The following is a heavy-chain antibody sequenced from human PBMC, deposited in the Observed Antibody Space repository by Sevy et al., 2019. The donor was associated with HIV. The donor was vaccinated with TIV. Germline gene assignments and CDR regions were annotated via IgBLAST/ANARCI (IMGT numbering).Heavy chain of an antibody. Sequence: GGSLRLSCAASGFTFSSYGMHWVRQAPGKGLEWVAVISYDGSNKYYADSVKGRLTISRDNSKNTLYLQMNSLRAEDRAVYYCAKGGYGDYVGGAFDIWGQGTMVTVSS. V-gene: IGHV3-30*18. CDR3: AKGGYGDYVGGAFDI. D-gene: IGHD4-17*01. J-gene: IGHJ3*02. CDR2: ISYDGSNK. CDR1: GFTFSSYG.